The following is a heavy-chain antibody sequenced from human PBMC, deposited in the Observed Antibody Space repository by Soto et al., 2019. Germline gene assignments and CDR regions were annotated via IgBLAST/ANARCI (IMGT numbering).Heavy chain of an antibody. CDR3: TRTPDY. J-gene: IGHJ4*02. Sequence: PGGSLRLSCVGSGFTFSTYTMTWVRQAPGKGLEWVSSLNSISNSVYYAESVRGRFTISRDNSKNSLYLQMHSLRPDDTGVYYCTRTPDYWGQGTLVTVYS. CDR1: GFTFSTYT. CDR2: LNSISNSV. V-gene: IGHV3-21*01.